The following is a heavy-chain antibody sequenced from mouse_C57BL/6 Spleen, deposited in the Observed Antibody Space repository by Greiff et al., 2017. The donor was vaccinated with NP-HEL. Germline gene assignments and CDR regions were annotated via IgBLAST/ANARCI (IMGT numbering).Heavy chain of an antibody. CDR1: GYAFSSSW. CDR2: IYPGDGDT. Sequence: VQLQQSGPELVKPGASVKISCKASGYAFSSSWMNWVKQRPGKGLEWIGRIYPGDGDTNYNGKFKGKATLTADKSSSTAYMQLSSLTSEDSAVYFCAGEGGQLRLRAMDYWGQGTSVTVSS. J-gene: IGHJ4*01. V-gene: IGHV1-82*01. CDR3: AGEGGQLRLRAMDY. D-gene: IGHD3-2*02.